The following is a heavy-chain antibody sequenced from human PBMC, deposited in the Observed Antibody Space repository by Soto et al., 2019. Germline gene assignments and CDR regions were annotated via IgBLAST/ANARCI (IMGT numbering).Heavy chain of an antibody. J-gene: IGHJ4*02. CDR1: GFNFKKFA. CDR2: ISCCGGSA. D-gene: IGHD6-19*01. CDR3: AKADGQQWLIPHLDN. V-gene: IGHV3-23*01. Sequence: GGSLRLSCVASGFNFKKFAMACVRQAAGEGLEWFSGISCCGGSASYADSVKGRFSIARDDSKNTVSLQLNSLRVEDTAQYYCAKADGQQWLIPHLDNWGQGTLVTVSS.